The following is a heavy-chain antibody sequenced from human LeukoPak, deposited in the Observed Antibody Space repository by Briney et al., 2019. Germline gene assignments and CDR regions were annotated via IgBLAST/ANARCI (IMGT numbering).Heavy chain of an antibody. Sequence: GASVKVSCKASGYTFTGYYMHWVRQALGQGLEWMGWINPNSGGTNYAQKFQGWVTMTRDTSISTAYMELSRLRSDDTAVYYCARDQDSSGAHDFDIWGQGTMVTVSS. V-gene: IGHV1-2*04. CDR3: ARDQDSSGAHDFDI. D-gene: IGHD6-19*01. CDR2: INPNSGGT. J-gene: IGHJ3*02. CDR1: GYTFTGYY.